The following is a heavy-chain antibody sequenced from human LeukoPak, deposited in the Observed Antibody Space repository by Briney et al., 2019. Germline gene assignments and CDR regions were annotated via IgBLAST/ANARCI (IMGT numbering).Heavy chain of an antibody. D-gene: IGHD1-26*01. Sequence: GGSLRLSCAASGFTVSSNYMSWVRQAPGKGLEWVSVIYSGGSTYYADSVKGRFTISRDNSKNTLYLQMNSLRAEDTAVYYCARINSGSYQGAFDIWGQGTMVTVSS. J-gene: IGHJ3*02. CDR1: GFTVSSNY. CDR3: ARINSGSYQGAFDI. V-gene: IGHV3-53*01. CDR2: IYSGGST.